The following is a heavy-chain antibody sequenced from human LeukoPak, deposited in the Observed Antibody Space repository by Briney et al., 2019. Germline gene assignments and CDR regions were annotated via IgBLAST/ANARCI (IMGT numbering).Heavy chain of an antibody. Sequence: ASVKVSCKASGYTFTSYDINWVRQATGQGLEWIGWMNRNSGNTGYAQKFQGRVTMTRNTSISTAYMELSSLRSEDTTVYYCARVEYSSGWFQSYAGYYFDYWGQGTLVTVSS. CDR3: ARVEYSSGWFQSYAGYYFDY. CDR2: MNRNSGNT. D-gene: IGHD6-19*01. CDR1: GYTFTSYD. J-gene: IGHJ4*02. V-gene: IGHV1-8*01.